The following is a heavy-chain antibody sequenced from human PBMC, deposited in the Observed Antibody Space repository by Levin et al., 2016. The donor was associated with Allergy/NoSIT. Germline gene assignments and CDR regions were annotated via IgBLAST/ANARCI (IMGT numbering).Heavy chain of an antibody. CDR3: TRGSEAIWLSYY. J-gene: IGHJ4*02. V-gene: IGHV4-34*01. Sequence: SETLSLTCAVSGGSLSGYYWSWIRQSPGKGLEWIGQIHRDGRTTYNPSLRSRVTMSLHTSENQFSLKVSSVTAADTGVYYCTRGSEAIWLSYYWGQGTLVTVSS. CDR2: IHRDGRT. CDR1: GGSLSGYY. D-gene: IGHD3-22*01.